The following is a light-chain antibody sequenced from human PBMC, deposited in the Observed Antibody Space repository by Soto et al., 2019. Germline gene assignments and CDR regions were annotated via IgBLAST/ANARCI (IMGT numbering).Light chain of an antibody. J-gene: IGKJ5*01. Sequence: EIVLTQSPGTLSLSPGERATLSCRASHSVSSSYLAWYQQKPDQAPRLLIYGASSRATGIPDRFSGSGSGTDFTLTISRLESEDFAVYYCQQYGSSPPITFGQGTRLEIK. CDR3: QQYGSSPPIT. CDR2: GAS. CDR1: HSVSSSY. V-gene: IGKV3-20*01.